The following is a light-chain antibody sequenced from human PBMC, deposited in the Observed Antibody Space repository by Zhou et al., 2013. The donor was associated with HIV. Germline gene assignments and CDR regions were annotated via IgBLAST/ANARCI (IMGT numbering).Light chain of an antibody. V-gene: IGKV3-11*01. CDR3: QQRSNWPPVT. CDR1: QSVGIH. J-gene: IGKJ4*01. Sequence: ETVLTQSPATLSLSPGERASLSCRASQSVGIHLAWYQQKPGQAPRLLIYDATNRATGVPARFSGSGSGTDFTLTISSLEPEDFAVYYCQQRSNWPPVTFGGGTKVEIK. CDR2: DAT.